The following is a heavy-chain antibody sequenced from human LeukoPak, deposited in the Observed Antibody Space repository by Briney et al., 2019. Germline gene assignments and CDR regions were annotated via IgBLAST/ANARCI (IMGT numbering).Heavy chain of an antibody. CDR2: ISAYDGNT. CDR1: GYTFTSYG. J-gene: IGHJ4*02. Sequence: APVKVSCKASGYTFTSYGISWVRQAPGQGLEWMGWISAYDGNTNYAQKLQGRVTMTTDTSTSTAYMELRSLRSDDTAVYYCARDQGSGYSFDYWGQGTLVTVSS. CDR3: ARDQGSGYSFDY. V-gene: IGHV1-18*01. D-gene: IGHD3-3*01.